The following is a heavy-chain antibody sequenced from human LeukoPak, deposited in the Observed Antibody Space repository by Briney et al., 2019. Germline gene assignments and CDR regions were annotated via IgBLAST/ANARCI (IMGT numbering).Heavy chain of an antibody. J-gene: IGHJ4*02. CDR1: GRSFSGYY. Sequence: SETLSLTCAVYGRSFSGYYWSWLRQPPGKGLEWVGEINHSGSTNYNPSLKSRVTISVDTSKNQFSLKLSSVTAADTAVYYCARLWPTTVTTVWGQGTLVTVSS. CDR3: ARLWPTTVTTV. V-gene: IGHV4-34*01. D-gene: IGHD4-17*01. CDR2: INHSGST.